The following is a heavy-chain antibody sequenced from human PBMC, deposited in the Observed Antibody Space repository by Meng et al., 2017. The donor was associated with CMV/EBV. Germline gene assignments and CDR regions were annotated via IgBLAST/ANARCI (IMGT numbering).Heavy chain of an antibody. D-gene: IGHD3-22*01. Sequence: GSLRLSCAVYGGSFSGYYWSWIRQPPGKGLEWIGESNHSGSTNYNPSLKSRVTISVDTSKNQFSLKLSSVTAADTAVYYCARVAEGYYYDSSGYRPPFDYWGQGTLVTVSS. CDR3: ARVAEGYYYDSSGYRPPFDY. CDR1: GGSFSGYY. J-gene: IGHJ4*02. V-gene: IGHV4-34*01. CDR2: SNHSGST.